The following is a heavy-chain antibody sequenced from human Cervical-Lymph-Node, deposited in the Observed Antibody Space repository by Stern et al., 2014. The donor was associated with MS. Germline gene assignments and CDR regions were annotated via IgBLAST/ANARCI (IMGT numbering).Heavy chain of an antibody. J-gene: IGHJ4*02. CDR1: GYTFKNYA. CDR2: INAGNDDT. CDR3: ARGSYDFWSGHAHYQFDY. Sequence: QVQLVQSGAEVKKPGASVKVSCKASGYTFKNYAIHWVRQAPGQRLEWMGWINAGNDDTKYSQKFQGRVTITRDTSASIVYMELSSLRSEDTAVYFCARGSYDFWSGHAHYQFDYWGQGTLVTVSS. V-gene: IGHV1-3*01. D-gene: IGHD3-3*01.